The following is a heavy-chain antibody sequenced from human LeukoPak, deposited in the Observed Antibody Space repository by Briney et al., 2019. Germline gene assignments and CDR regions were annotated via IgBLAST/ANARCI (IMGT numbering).Heavy chain of an antibody. CDR1: GFTFSNYW. J-gene: IGHJ4*02. CDR3: AREGLGYSYDY. CDR2: VHSDGSYT. D-gene: IGHD5-18*01. Sequence: GGSLRLSCAASGFTFSNYWMHWVRQAPGKGLMWVSRVHSDGSYTNYADSVKGRFTISRDNAKSTLYLQMNSLRAEDAAVYYCAREGLGYSYDYWGQGTLVTVSS. V-gene: IGHV3-74*01.